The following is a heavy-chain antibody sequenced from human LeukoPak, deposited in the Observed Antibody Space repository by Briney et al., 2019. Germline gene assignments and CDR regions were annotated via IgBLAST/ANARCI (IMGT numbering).Heavy chain of an antibody. CDR1: GFTFSSYW. D-gene: IGHD2-21*02. V-gene: IGHV3-74*01. CDR3: ARGRNIVVVTALFDY. Sequence: SGRSLRLSCAASGFTFSSYWMHWVRQAPGKGLVWVSRINSDGNSTSYADSVKGRFTISRDNAKNTLYLQMNSLRAEDTAVYYCARGRNIVVVTALFDYWGQGTLVTVSS. J-gene: IGHJ4*02. CDR2: INSDGNST.